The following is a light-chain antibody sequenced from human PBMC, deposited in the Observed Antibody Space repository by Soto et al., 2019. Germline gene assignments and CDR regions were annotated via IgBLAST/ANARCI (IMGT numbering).Light chain of an antibody. CDR2: ASS. CDR1: QGISSY. J-gene: IGKJ5*01. CDR3: QLLNTFPVT. Sequence: DIQLTQSPSFLSASVGDRVTISCRASQGISSYLAWYQQTPGKAPKLLIYASSILQSGVPSRFSGSGSGTEFTLTIRSLQPEDFATYYCQLLNTFPVTFGQGTRLAI. V-gene: IGKV1-9*01.